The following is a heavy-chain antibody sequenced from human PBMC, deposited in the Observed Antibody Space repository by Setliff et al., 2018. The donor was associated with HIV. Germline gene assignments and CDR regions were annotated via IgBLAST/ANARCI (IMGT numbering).Heavy chain of an antibody. D-gene: IGHD2-2*01. CDR1: GYTFSTYG. J-gene: IGHJ4*02. V-gene: IGHV1-18*01. Sequence: ASVKVSCKASGYTFSTYGVSWVRQAPGQGLEWMGWISAYNDNTNYAQKVQGRVTMTTDTSTSTAYMVLRSLRSDDTAVYYCARDLGYCTSTSCYGVFDYWGQGTLVTVSS. CDR2: ISAYNDNT. CDR3: ARDLGYCTSTSCYGVFDY.